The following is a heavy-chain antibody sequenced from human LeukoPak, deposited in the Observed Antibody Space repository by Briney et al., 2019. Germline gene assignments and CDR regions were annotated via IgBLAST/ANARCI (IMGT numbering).Heavy chain of an antibody. Sequence: SETLSLTCAVYGGSFSGYYWSWIRQPPGKGLEWIGRIYTSGSTNYNPSLKSRVTISVDTSKNQFSLKLSSVTAADTAVYYCASELVPAAIAPENWFDPWGQGTLVTVSS. D-gene: IGHD2-2*02. J-gene: IGHJ5*02. CDR1: GGSFSGYY. CDR2: IYTSGST. V-gene: IGHV4-4*08. CDR3: ASELVPAAIAPENWFDP.